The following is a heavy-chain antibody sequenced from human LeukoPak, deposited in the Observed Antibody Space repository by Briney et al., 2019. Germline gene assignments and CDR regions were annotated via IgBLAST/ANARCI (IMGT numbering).Heavy chain of an antibody. CDR3: ARGAMYYYDRRQMDV. Sequence: ASVKVSCKASGGTFSSYAISWVRQAPGQGLEWMGGIIPIFGTANYAQKFQGRVTITRNTSINTAYMELSSLRSEDTAVYYCARGAMYYYDRRQMDVWGKGTMVTVSS. CDR2: IIPIFGTA. CDR1: GGTFSSYA. D-gene: IGHD3-22*01. J-gene: IGHJ6*04. V-gene: IGHV1-69*05.